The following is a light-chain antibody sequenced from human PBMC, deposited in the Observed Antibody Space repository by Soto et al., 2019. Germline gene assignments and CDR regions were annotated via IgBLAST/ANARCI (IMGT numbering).Light chain of an antibody. V-gene: IGKV3-20*01. Sequence: EIVLTQSPGTLSLSPGERATLSCRASQSVSNSYLAWFQQKPGQPPRLLIYGASTRATGIPDRFSGSGSGTDFTLTVSRLEPEDFASYHCQQTYSDISFGGGTKV. CDR1: QSVSNSY. J-gene: IGKJ4*01. CDR3: QQTYSDIS. CDR2: GAS.